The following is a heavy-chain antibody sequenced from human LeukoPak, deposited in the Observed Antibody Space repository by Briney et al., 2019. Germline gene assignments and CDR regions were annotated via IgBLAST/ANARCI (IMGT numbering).Heavy chain of an antibody. CDR1: AFTFTSYW. Sequence: RGSLRLSCAASAFTFTSYWMHWVRQAPGKGLVWVSRINSDGSSTSYADSAKGRFTISRDNAKNTLYLQMNSLSAEDTAVYYCARSSTSGYDRVDFDYWGQGTLVTVSS. CDR3: ARSSTSGYDRVDFDY. V-gene: IGHV3-74*01. CDR2: INSDGSST. D-gene: IGHD5-12*01. J-gene: IGHJ4*02.